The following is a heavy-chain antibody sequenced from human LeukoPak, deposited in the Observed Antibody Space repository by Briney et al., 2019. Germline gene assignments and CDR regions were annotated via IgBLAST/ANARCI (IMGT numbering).Heavy chain of an antibody. CDR1: GGSFSGYY. Sequence: PSETLSLTCAVYGGSFSGYYWSWIRQPPGKGLEWIGEINHSGSTNYNPSLKSRVTISVDTSKNQFSPKLSSVTAADTAVYYCARGPDSAYYGSGSYYNVLYYYYGMDVWGQGTTVTVSS. CDR3: ARGPDSAYYGSGSYYNVLYYYYGMDV. D-gene: IGHD3-10*01. CDR2: INHSGST. J-gene: IGHJ6*02. V-gene: IGHV4-34*01.